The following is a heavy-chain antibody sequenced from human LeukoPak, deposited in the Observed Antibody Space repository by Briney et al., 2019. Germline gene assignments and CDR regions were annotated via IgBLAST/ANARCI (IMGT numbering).Heavy chain of an antibody. Sequence: SETLSLTCAVYGGSFSGYYWSWIRQPPGKGLEWIGEINHSGSTNYNPSLKSRVTISVDTSKNQFSLKLSSVTAADTAVYYCARGGSPSYYYDSSGYPPPFDYWGQGTLVTVSS. CDR2: INHSGST. V-gene: IGHV4-34*01. CDR1: GGSFSGYY. J-gene: IGHJ4*02. CDR3: ARGGSPSYYYDSSGYPPPFDY. D-gene: IGHD3-22*01.